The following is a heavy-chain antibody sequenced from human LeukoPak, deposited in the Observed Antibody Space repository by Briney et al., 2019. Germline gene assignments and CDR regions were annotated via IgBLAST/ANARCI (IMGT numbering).Heavy chain of an antibody. CDR2: ISGSGGST. CDR1: GFTFSSYG. Sequence: PGGSLRLSCAASGFTFSSYGMSWVRQAPGKGLEWVSAISGSGGSTYYADSVKGRFTISRDNSKNTLYLQMNRLRAEDAAVYYCAKAPVTTCSGAYCYPFDYWGQGTLVTVSS. D-gene: IGHD2-21*01. V-gene: IGHV3-23*01. J-gene: IGHJ4*02. CDR3: AKAPVTTCSGAYCYPFDY.